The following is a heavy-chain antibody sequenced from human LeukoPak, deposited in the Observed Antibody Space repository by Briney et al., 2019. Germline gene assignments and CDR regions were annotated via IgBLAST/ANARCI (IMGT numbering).Heavy chain of an antibody. J-gene: IGHJ4*02. CDR3: ARDGRGAEVDF. V-gene: IGHV4-38-2*02. CDR2: IYHSGST. Sequence: SETLSLTCAVTGYPISSGYYWGWIRQPPGKGLEWIGSIYHSGSTYYNPSLKRRVTISVDTSKNQFSLKLSSVTAADTAMYYCARDGRGAEVDFWGQGNLVTVSS. D-gene: IGHD3-10*01. CDR1: GYPISSGYY.